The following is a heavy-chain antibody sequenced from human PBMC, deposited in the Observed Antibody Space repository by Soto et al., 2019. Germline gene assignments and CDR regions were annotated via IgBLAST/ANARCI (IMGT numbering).Heavy chain of an antibody. CDR3: ARAGVYYGSGSYYNGMDV. J-gene: IGHJ6*02. CDR2: IYYSGST. CDR1: GGSISSYY. V-gene: IGHV4-59*01. Sequence: TSETLSLTCTVSGGSISSYYWSWIRQPPGKGLEWIGYIYYSGSTNYNPSLKSRVTISVDTSKNQFSLKLSSVTAADTAVYYCARAGVYYGSGSYYNGMDVWGQGTTVTVSS. D-gene: IGHD3-10*01.